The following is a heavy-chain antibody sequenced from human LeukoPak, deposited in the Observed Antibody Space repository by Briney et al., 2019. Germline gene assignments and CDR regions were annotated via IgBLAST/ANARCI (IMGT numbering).Heavy chain of an antibody. D-gene: IGHD6-19*01. CDR2: ISYDGGKK. CDR3: ARTVAGPFDY. CDR1: GFTFSSHD. V-gene: IGHV3-30*03. Sequence: GGSLRLSCAASGFTFSSHDMHWVRQAPGKGLEWVAFISYDGGKKDYADSVKGRFTISRDNAKNSLYLQMNSLRAEDTALYYCARTVAGPFDYWGQGTLVTVSS. J-gene: IGHJ4*02.